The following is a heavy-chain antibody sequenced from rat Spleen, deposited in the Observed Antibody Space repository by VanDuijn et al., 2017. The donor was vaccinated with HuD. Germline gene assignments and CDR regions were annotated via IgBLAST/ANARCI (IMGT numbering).Heavy chain of an antibody. V-gene: IGHV2S30*01. J-gene: IGHJ1*01. CDR3: ARDRGYYFDF. CDR2: MKYDGDT. D-gene: IGHD1-11*01. Sequence: QVQLKESGPGLVQPSETLSLTCTVSGFSLTSYSVSWVRQPPGKGLEWMGRMKYDGDTYYNSVLKSRLSISRDISKSQVFLKMNSLQTEDTATYYCARDRGYYFDFWGPGTMVTVSS. CDR1: GFSLTSYS.